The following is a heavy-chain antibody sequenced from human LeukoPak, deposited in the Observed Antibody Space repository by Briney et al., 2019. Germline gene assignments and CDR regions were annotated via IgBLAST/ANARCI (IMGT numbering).Heavy chain of an antibody. Sequence: GGSLRLSCAASGFTFSSYAMHWVRQAPGKGLEWVLGIGSSGGGTYYADSVKGRFTISRDTSKDTVYLQMDSLRAEDTAIYYCAKIHQNRVVVGAKGAFDIWGQGTVVTVSS. V-gene: IGHV3-23*01. CDR3: AKIHQNRVVVGAKGAFDI. J-gene: IGHJ3*02. D-gene: IGHD2-15*01. CDR1: GFTFSSYA. CDR2: IGSSGGGT.